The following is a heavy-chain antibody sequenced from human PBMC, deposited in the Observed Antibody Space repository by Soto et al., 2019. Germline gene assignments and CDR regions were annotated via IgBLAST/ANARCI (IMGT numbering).Heavy chain of an antibody. CDR2: ISGYNGNK. J-gene: IGHJ4*02. CDR1: GYSFTSYG. Sequence: GASVKVSCKASGYSFTSYGITWVRQAPGQGLEWMGWISGYNGNKKYAQKLQGRVTMTTDTSTSTAYMELRSLRSDDTAVYYCARDLGQQLVDYWGQGTLVTVSS. D-gene: IGHD6-13*01. V-gene: IGHV1-18*01. CDR3: ARDLGQQLVDY.